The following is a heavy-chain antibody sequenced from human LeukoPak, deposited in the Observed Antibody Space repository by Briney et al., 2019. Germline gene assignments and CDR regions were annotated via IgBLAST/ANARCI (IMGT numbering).Heavy chain of an antibody. CDR1: GGSISSYY. Sequence: PSETLSLTCTVSGGSISSYYWSWIRQPPGKGLEYIGYIYYSGITNYNPSLKSRVTISVDTSKNQFSLKLSSVTAADTAVYYCARPCRYYFDYWGQGTLVTVSS. CDR3: ARPCRYYFDY. CDR2: IYYSGIT. V-gene: IGHV4-59*12. J-gene: IGHJ4*02.